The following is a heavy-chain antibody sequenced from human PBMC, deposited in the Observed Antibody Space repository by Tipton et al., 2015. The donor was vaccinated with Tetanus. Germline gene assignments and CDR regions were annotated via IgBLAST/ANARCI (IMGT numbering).Heavy chain of an antibody. CDR1: GYSFTSYW. Sequence: VQLVQSGAEVKKPGESLKISCKGSGYSFTSYWIGRERQMPGKGLEWMGTIYPCDSDTRYSPPFQGQVTIPADKSISTAYLLRSSLKASDTAMYYCARRWDWYFDLWGRGTLVTVSS. V-gene: IGHV5-51*01. CDR3: ARRWDWYFDL. D-gene: IGHD1-26*01. J-gene: IGHJ2*01. CDR2: IYPCDSDT.